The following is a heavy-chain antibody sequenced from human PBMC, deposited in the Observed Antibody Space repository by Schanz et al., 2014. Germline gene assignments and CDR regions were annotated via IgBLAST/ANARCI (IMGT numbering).Heavy chain of an antibody. CDR1: AYTFTGYY. V-gene: IGHV1-2*02. CDR3: ARNIIATARAYDI. D-gene: IGHD6-13*01. J-gene: IGHJ3*02. CDR2: ISPNGAT. Sequence: QLVQSGSEFRKPGASVKVSCKASAYTFTGYYLHWVRQAPGQGLEWMGWISPNGATRYAQNFQDKVTMTRDTSSSTAYMEVTSLRLDDTAVYYCARNIIATARAYDIWGQGTMVTVSS.